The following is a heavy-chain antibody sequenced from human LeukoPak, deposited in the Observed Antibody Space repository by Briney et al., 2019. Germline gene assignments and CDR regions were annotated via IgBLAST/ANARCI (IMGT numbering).Heavy chain of an antibody. CDR3: SAYNWYDGNRLDV. D-gene: IGHD1-1*01. V-gene: IGHV4-39*01. CDR1: GGSISSSNYY. J-gene: IGHJ6*02. CDR2: MYYSGSST. Sequence: PSETLSLTCTVSGGSISSSNYYWGWIRQPPGKGLEWIGSMYYSGSSTFHNPSLKSRVTISVDTSQNQFSLELSSVTAADTAVYFCSAYNWYDGNRLDVWGQGTTVTVSS.